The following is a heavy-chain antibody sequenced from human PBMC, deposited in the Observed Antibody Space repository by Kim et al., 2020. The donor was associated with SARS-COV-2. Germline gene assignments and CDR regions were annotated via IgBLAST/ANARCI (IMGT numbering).Heavy chain of an antibody. V-gene: IGHV4-39*01. J-gene: IGHJ4*02. Sequence: YTPSLTSRNTICVDTSKNQLSLDLSSVTAADTAVYYCARRGAVAGNPVYDYWGQGTLVTVSS. D-gene: IGHD6-19*01. CDR3: ARRGAVAGNPVYDY.